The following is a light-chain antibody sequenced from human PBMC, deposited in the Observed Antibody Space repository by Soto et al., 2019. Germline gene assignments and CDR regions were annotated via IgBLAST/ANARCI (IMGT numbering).Light chain of an antibody. Sequence: DIQMTQSPSSLSASVGDRVTITCRASQSISTNLIWYQQKPGEAPKPLIYIASSLYSGVPSRFSGSGSGTDFTLTITSLQPEDFATYYCQQGYTNPITFGQGTRPEIK. J-gene: IGKJ5*01. CDR2: IAS. CDR1: QSISTN. V-gene: IGKV1-39*01. CDR3: QQGYTNPIT.